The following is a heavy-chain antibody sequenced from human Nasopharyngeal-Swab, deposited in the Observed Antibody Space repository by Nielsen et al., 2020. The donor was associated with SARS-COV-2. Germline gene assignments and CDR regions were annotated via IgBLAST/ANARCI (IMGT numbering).Heavy chain of an antibody. J-gene: IGHJ6*03. D-gene: IGHD3-3*01. V-gene: IGHV3-11*06. Sequence: GGSLRLSCAASGFTFSDYYMSWIRQASGKGLEWVSYISSSSSYTNYADSVKGRFTISRDNAKNSLYLQMNSLRAEDTAVYYCARDRPDYDFWSGYSSYYYYYMDVWGKGTTVTVSS. CDR3: ARDRPDYDFWSGYSSYYYYYMDV. CDR2: ISSSSSYT. CDR1: GFTFSDYY.